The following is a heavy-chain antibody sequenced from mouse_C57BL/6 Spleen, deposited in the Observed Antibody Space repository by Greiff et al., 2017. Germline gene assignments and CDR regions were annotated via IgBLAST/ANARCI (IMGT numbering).Heavy chain of an antibody. J-gene: IGHJ3*01. CDR1: GYTFTSYA. V-gene: IGHV1-81*01. CDR3: ARSFMVTASWFAY. CDR2: IYPRSGNT. D-gene: IGHD2-1*01. Sequence: QVQLQQSGAELARPGASVKLSCKASGYTFTSYALSWVRQTTGQGLEWIGEIYPRSGNTSYYEKFTGTATLTADISSSTAYMELRILTSEDSAVEFCARSFMVTASWFAYWGQGTLVTVSA.